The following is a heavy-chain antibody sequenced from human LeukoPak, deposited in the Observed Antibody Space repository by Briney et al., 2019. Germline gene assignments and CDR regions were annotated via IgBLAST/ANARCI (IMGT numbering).Heavy chain of an antibody. CDR3: ARGAEGSSSSGVVEDYFDY. CDR1: GFTFGSYW. V-gene: IGHV3-74*01. CDR2: INTDGSST. D-gene: IGHD6-6*01. J-gene: IGHJ4*02. Sequence: GGSLRLSCAASGFTFGSYWMHWVRQAPGKGLVWVSRINTDGSSTSYADSVKGRFTISRDNAKNTLYLQMNSLRAEDTAVYYCARGAEGSSSSGVVEDYFDYWGQGTLVTVSS.